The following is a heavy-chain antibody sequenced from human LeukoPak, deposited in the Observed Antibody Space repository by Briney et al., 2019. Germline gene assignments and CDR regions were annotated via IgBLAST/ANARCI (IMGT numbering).Heavy chain of an antibody. CDR3: ARSLSGLYSSSWYYFDY. J-gene: IGHJ4*02. D-gene: IGHD6-13*01. CDR2: IYSGGST. V-gene: IGHV3-53*01. CDR1: GFTVSSNY. Sequence: GGSLRLSCAASGFTVSSNYMSWVRQAPGKGLEWVSVIYSGGSTYYADSVKGRFTISRDNSKNTLYLQMNSLRAEDTSLYYCARSLSGLYSSSWYYFDYWGQGTLVTVSS.